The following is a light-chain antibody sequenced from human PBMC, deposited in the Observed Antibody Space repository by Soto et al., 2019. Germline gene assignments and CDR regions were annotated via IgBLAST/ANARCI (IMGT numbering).Light chain of an antibody. J-gene: IGLJ2*01. V-gene: IGLV4-69*01. CDR1: SGHSSYA. Sequence: QAVLTQSPSASASLGASVKLTCTLSSGHSSYAIAWHQQQPEKGPRYLMKLNSDGSHSKGDGIPDRFSGSSSGAERYLTISSLQSEYEADYYWQTWGTGIRVFGGGTKVTVL. CDR3: QTWGTGIRV. CDR2: LNSDGSH.